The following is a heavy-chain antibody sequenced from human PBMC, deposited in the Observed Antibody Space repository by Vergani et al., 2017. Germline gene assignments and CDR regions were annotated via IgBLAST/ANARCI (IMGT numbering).Heavy chain of an antibody. CDR1: EYSFGNNW. J-gene: IGHJ4*02. CDR2: IYPADTDT. CDR3: ARHTTYTDS. D-gene: IGHD1-1*01. Sequence: EVELVQSGPEMRKPGESLKISCKGSEYSFGNNWIGWVRQMPGKGLEWMGIIYPADTDTRYSPSFQGQVTISADKSISTAFLQWDSLKASDTALYDCARHTTYTDSWGQGTLVTVSS. V-gene: IGHV5-51*01.